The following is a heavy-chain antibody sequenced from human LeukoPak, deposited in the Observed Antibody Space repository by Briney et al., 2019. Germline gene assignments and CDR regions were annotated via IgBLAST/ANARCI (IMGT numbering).Heavy chain of an antibody. D-gene: IGHD3-22*01. CDR2: ISGSGGST. J-gene: IGHJ4*02. CDR1: GFTFSSYA. CDR3: AKDRDDSSGYYVFDY. Sequence: PGGSLRLSCAASGFTFSSYAMSLVRQAPGKGLEWVSAISGSGGSTYYADSVKGRFTISRDNSKNTLYLQMNSLRAEDTAVYYCAKDRDDSSGYYVFDYWGQGTLVTVSS. V-gene: IGHV3-23*01.